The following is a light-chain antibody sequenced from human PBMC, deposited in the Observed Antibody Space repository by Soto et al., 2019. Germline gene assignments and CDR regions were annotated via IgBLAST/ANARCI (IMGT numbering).Light chain of an antibody. V-gene: IGKV3-20*01. CDR1: QSVSNNY. J-gene: IGKJ2*01. CDR3: QQSYSTPYT. CDR2: GAS. Sequence: EIVLTQSPGTLSLSPGERATLACRASQSVSNNYLAWYQQKPGQAPRLLIYGASNRATGIPDRFSGSGSGTDFTLTISSLQPEDFATYYCQQSYSTPYTFGQGTKVEIK.